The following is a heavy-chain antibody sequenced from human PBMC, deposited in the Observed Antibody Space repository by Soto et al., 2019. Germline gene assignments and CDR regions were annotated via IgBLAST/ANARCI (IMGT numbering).Heavy chain of an antibody. CDR1: GFTFSSYS. CDR3: ARGVTVSPYYYYYGMDV. CDR2: ISSSSSYI. D-gene: IGHD3-16*01. J-gene: IGHJ6*02. Sequence: GGSLRLSCAASGFTFSSYSMNWVRQAPGKWLEWVSSISSSSSYIYYADSVKGRFTISRDNAKNSLYLQMNSLRAEDTAVYYCARGVTVSPYYYYYGMDVWGQGXTVTVYS. V-gene: IGHV3-21*01.